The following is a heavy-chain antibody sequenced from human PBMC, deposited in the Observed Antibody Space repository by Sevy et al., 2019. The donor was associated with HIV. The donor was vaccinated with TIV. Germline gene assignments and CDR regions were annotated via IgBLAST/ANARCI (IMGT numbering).Heavy chain of an antibody. Sequence: ASVKVSCKASAYNFIGYYIHWVRQAPGRGLAWIGRINPTSGGTKYAHKFQGRVTVTIDMSVSTAYMELTRLTSDDTAIYYCAGQTSGWYDWFDPWGPGTLVTVSS. CDR3: AGQTSGWYDWFDP. CDR1: AYNFIGYY. J-gene: IGHJ5*02. V-gene: IGHV1-2*06. CDR2: INPTSGGT. D-gene: IGHD6-19*01.